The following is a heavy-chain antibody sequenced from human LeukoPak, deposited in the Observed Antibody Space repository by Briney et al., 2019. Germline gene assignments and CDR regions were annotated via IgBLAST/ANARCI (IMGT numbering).Heavy chain of an antibody. V-gene: IGHV3-66*01. D-gene: IGHD3-22*01. CDR2: IYSGGST. J-gene: IGHJ4*02. CDR1: GFTVSSSY. CDR3: ARDRHSHYYDSSGYYDY. Sequence: TGGSLGLSCAASGFTVSSSYMSWVRQAPGKGPEWVSVIYSGGSTYYADSVKGRFTISRDNSKNTLYLQMNSLRAEDTAVYYCARDRHSHYYDSSGYYDYWGQGTLVTVSS.